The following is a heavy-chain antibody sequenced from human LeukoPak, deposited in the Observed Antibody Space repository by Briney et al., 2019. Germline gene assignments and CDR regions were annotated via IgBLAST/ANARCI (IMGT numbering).Heavy chain of an antibody. Sequence: SETLSLTCTVSGGSISSGGYYWSWIRQHPGKGLEWIGYIYYSGSTYYNPSLKSRVTISVDTSKNQFSLKLSSVTAADTAVYYCASQSPYGNCFDYWGQGTLVTVSS. CDR3: ASQSPYGNCFDY. CDR1: GGSISSGGYY. J-gene: IGHJ4*02. D-gene: IGHD4-17*01. V-gene: IGHV4-31*03. CDR2: IYYSGST.